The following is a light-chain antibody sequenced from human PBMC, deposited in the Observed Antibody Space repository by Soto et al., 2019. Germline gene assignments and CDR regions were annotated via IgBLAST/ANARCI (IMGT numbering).Light chain of an antibody. Sequence: EIQRTHPGCTLAASVVNIVAIAFRASRSISSWLAWYQQKPGKAPKLLIYDGSNLESGVPSRFSGSGSGTEFTLTISRLQSDDFATYYCQQYNSYSPFGQRTKV. CDR3: QQYNSYSP. CDR1: RSISSW. V-gene: IGKV1-5*01. CDR2: DGS. J-gene: IGKJ1*01.